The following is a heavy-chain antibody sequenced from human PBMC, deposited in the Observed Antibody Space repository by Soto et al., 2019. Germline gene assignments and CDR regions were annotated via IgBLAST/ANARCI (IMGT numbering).Heavy chain of an antibody. CDR2: IYSGGST. CDR1: GFTVSSNY. V-gene: IGHV3-66*01. CDR3: ARDLPRTVTTLGVDYYYGMDV. D-gene: IGHD4-4*01. Sequence: PGGSLRLSCAASGFTVSSNYMSWVRQAPGKGLEWVSVIYSGGSTYYADSVKGRFTISRDNSNNTLYLQMNSLRAEDTAVYYCARDLPRTVTTLGVDYYYGMDVWGQGTTVTVSS. J-gene: IGHJ6*02.